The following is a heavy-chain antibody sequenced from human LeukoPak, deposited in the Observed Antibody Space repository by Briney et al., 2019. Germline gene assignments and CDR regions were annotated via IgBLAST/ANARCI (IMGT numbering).Heavy chain of an antibody. Sequence: SQTLSLTCTVSGGSISSGSYYWSWIRQPAGKGLEWIGRIYTSGSTNYNPSLKSRVTISVDTSKNQFSLKLSSVTAADTAVYYCARDMRGGDYTYFNWFDPWGQGTLVTVSS. J-gene: IGHJ5*02. CDR1: GGSISSGSYY. CDR2: IYTSGST. CDR3: ARDMRGGDYTYFNWFDP. V-gene: IGHV4-61*02. D-gene: IGHD2-21*02.